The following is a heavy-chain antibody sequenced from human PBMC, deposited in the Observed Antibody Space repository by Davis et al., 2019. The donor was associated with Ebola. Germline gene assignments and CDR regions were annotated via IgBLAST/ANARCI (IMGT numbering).Heavy chain of an antibody. Sequence: ASVKVSCKASGGTFSSYAISWVRQAPGQGLEWMGWISGYNGNTRYPQKVQGRVTMTTDTSTTTAYMELRRLRSDDTAVYYCARDAGSRDSSGQADYYYYYYMDVWGKGTTVTVSS. CDR1: GGTFSSYA. V-gene: IGHV1-18*01. CDR3: ARDAGSRDSSGQADYYYYYYMDV. J-gene: IGHJ6*03. CDR2: ISGYNGNT. D-gene: IGHD3-22*01.